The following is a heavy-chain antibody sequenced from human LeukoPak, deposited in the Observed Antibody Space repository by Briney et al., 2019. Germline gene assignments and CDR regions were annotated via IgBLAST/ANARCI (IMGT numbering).Heavy chain of an antibody. CDR1: GFTFSSYW. J-gene: IGHJ6*03. Sequence: GGSLRLSCAASGFTFSSYWMHWVRQAPGKGLVWVSRINSDGSSTSYADSVKGRFTISRDNAKNTLYLQMNSLRAEDTAVYYCARERLDPSSKDYYYYYMDVWGKGTTVTVSS. D-gene: IGHD6-19*01. CDR2: INSDGSST. V-gene: IGHV3-74*01. CDR3: ARERLDPSSKDYYYYYMDV.